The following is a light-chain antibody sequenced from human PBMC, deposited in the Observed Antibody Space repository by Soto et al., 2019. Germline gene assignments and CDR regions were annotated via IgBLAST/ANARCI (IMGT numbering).Light chain of an antibody. CDR2: EVS. V-gene: IGLV2-23*02. CDR1: SDIGNYNL. Sequence: QSALTQPASVSGSPGQSVTISCSGSDIGNYNLVSWYQHLPGRAPKLLIFEVSMRPSGISDRFSGSKSASTASLTISGLQAEDEGDYYCASYTGSRTKVFGSGTKVTVL. CDR3: ASYTGSRTKV. J-gene: IGLJ1*01.